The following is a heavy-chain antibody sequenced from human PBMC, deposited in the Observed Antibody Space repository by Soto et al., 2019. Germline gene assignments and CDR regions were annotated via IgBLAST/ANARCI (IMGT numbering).Heavy chain of an antibody. J-gene: IGHJ4*02. CDR1: GFTFSSYA. V-gene: IGHV3-23*01. D-gene: IGHD2-21*01. CDR3: AKSLSMATSFDY. CDR2: ISVTGDT. Sequence: PGGSLRLSCAASGFTFSSYAMNWVRQVPGKGPEWVSHISVTGDTYYADSVKGRFTISRDNSKNTLFLQMNSLRAEDTAVYYCAKSLSMATSFDYWGQETPVTVSS.